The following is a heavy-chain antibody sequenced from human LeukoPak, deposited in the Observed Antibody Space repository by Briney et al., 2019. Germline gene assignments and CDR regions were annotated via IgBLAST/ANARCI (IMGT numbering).Heavy chain of an antibody. CDR3: AGPSSPAGGMDV. Sequence: GGSLRLSCAASGFTFSSYAMSWVRQAPGKGLEWVSAISGSGGSTYYADSVKGRFTISRDNSKNTLYLQMNSLRAEDTAVYYCAGPSSPAGGMDVWGQGTTVTVSS. CDR2: ISGSGGST. V-gene: IGHV3-23*01. J-gene: IGHJ6*02. CDR1: GFTFSSYA.